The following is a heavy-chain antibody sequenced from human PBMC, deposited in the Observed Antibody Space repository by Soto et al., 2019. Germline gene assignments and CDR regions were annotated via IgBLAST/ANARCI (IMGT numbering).Heavy chain of an antibody. J-gene: IGHJ6*02. CDR3: ARDHLLLWFGEFKYYGMDV. D-gene: IGHD3-10*01. CDR2: ISSSSSTI. Sequence: GGSLRLSCAASGFTFSSYSMNWVRQAPGKGLEWVSYISSSSSTIYYADSVKGRFTISRDNAKNSLYLQMNSLRDEDTAVYYCARDHLLLWFGEFKYYGMDVWGQGTTVTVSS. V-gene: IGHV3-48*02. CDR1: GFTFSSYS.